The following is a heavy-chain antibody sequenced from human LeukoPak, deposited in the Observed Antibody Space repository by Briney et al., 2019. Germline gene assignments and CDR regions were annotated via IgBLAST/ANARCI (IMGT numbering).Heavy chain of an antibody. J-gene: IGHJ4*02. CDR1: GFTFDDYG. CDR3: ARRVPSQVITDYFDY. Sequence: GGSLRLSCAASGFTFDDYGMSWVRQAPGKGLEWVSGINWIGGSTDYVDSVKGRFTISRDNAKNSLYLQMNSLRAEDTAVYYCARRVPSQVITDYFDYWGQGTLVTVSS. D-gene: IGHD3-16*01. V-gene: IGHV3-20*04. CDR2: INWIGGST.